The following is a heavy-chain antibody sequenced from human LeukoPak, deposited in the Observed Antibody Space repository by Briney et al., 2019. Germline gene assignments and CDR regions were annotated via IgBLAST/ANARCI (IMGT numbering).Heavy chain of an antibody. D-gene: IGHD6-19*01. CDR2: ISYNGSNE. Sequence: GGSLRLSCAASGFTFSGYAMHWVRQTPGKGLEWMAVISYNGSNEYYADSVKGRFTISRDNSKKTLYLQMNSLRAEDTAVYYCARASGWSQPYYLDHWGQGTLVTVSS. J-gene: IGHJ4*02. CDR1: GFTFSGYA. CDR3: ARASGWSQPYYLDH. V-gene: IGHV3-30-3*01.